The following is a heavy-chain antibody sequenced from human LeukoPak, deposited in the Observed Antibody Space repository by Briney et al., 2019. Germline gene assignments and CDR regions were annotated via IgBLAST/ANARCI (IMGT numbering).Heavy chain of an antibody. CDR3: AREDDWNYEDY. J-gene: IGHJ4*02. V-gene: IGHV3-23*01. CDR2: ISGSGGST. CDR1: GFTFSNYA. D-gene: IGHD1-7*01. Sequence: GGSLRLSCAASGFTFSNYAMSGVRQAPGKGLEWVSAISGSGGSTYYADSVKGRFTISRDNSKNTLYLQMNSLRAEDTAIYYCAREDDWNYEDYWGQGTLVTVSS.